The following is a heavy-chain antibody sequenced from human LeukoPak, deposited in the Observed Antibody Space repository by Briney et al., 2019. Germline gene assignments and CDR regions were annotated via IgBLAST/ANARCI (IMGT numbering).Heavy chain of an antibody. J-gene: IGHJ3*02. CDR3: ARERQDTVLHSGAFDI. D-gene: IGHD2-21*01. V-gene: IGHV3-30-3*01. CDR2: IARDGSHT. Sequence: GGSLRLSCAASGFTFSAYFMHWVRQAPGKGLEWVADIARDGSHTFYAEPVKGRFTISRDNSKNTLYLQMNSLRAEDTAVYFCARERQDTVLHSGAFDIWGQGTMVTVSS. CDR1: GFTFSAYF.